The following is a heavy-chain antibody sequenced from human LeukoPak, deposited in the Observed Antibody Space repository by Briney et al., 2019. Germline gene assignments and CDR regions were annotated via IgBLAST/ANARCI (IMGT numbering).Heavy chain of an antibody. CDR3: AKVLVRCGPNCPGYMDV. V-gene: IGHV3-23*01. CDR2: ISGSGGDT. CDR1: GFTFSSYD. J-gene: IGHJ6*03. D-gene: IGHD1-1*01. Sequence: GGSLRLSCAASGFTFSSYDIIWVRQAPGKGLEWVSGISGSGGDTYYADSVKGRFTISRDNSKDTLYLQMNSLRAEDTAVYYCAKVLVRCGPNCPGYMDVWGKGTTVTVS.